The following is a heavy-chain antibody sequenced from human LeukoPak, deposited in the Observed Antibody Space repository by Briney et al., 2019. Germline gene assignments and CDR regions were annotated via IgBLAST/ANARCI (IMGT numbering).Heavy chain of an antibody. CDR2: IYTSGNT. CDR3: ARPYSSGWSGAFDI. CDR1: GGSISSYY. Sequence: SETLSLTYTVSGGSISSYYWSWIRQPPGKGLEWIGNIYTSGNTNYNPSLKSRVAISVDTSKNQFSLKLNSVTAADTAVYYCARPYSSGWSGAFDIWGQGTMVTVSS. V-gene: IGHV4-4*09. D-gene: IGHD6-19*01. J-gene: IGHJ3*02.